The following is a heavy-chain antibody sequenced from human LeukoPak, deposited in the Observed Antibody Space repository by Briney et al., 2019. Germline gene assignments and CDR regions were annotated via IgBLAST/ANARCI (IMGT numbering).Heavy chain of an antibody. J-gene: IGHJ6*03. V-gene: IGHV1-2*02. Sequence: ASVKVSCNASGYTFTGYNMHWVRQAPGQGLEWMGRIKPNSGGTNNAQKFQSRGTITRDTSISTAYMELSRLRSDDTAVYYCARVSSGFSRQYCYYYMDVWGKGTTVTVS. CDR2: IKPNSGGT. CDR1: GYTFTGYN. D-gene: IGHD3-22*01. CDR3: ARVSSGFSRQYCYYYMDV.